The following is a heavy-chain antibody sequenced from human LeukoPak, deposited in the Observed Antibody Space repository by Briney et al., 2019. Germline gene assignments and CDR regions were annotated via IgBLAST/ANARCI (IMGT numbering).Heavy chain of an antibody. CDR3: ATDLLDY. Sequence: PGGSLRLSCAASGFTFSNAWMSWVRQAPGKGLEWVGRIKRKTDDGTTEYAAPVKGRFTISRDDSKTTLYLQMNSLKTEDTALYYCATDLLDYWGQGTLVTVSS. V-gene: IGHV3-15*01. CDR1: GFTFSNAW. J-gene: IGHJ4*02. CDR2: IKRKTDDGTT.